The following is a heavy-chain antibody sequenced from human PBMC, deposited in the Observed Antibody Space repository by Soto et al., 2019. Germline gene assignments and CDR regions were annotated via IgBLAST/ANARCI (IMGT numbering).Heavy chain of an antibody. V-gene: IGHV3-30-3*01. J-gene: IGHJ6*02. D-gene: IGHD2-2*01. CDR2: ISYDGSNK. Sequence: QVQLVESGGGVVQPGRSLRLSCAASGFTFSSYAMHWVRQAPGKGLEGVAVISYDGSNKYYADSVKGRFTISRDNSKNTLYLQMNSLRAADTAVYYCARDHCISPSCYEPYYYYGMDVWGQGTTVTVSS. CDR3: ARDHCISPSCYEPYYYYGMDV. CDR1: GFTFSSYA.